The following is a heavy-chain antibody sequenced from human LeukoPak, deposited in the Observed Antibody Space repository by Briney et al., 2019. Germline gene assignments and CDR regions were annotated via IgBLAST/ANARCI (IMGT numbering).Heavy chain of an antibody. V-gene: IGHV3-7*01. CDR1: GFTFSSYW. CDR3: ARGAVNMVRGVTTYNYYYYMDV. CDR2: IKQDGSEK. D-gene: IGHD3-10*01. Sequence: GGSLRLSCAASGFTFSSYWMSWVRQAPGKGLEWVANIKQDGSEKYYVDSVKGRFTVSRDNAKNTLYLQMNSLRAEDTAVYYCARGAVNMVRGVTTYNYYYYMDVWGKGTTVTISS. J-gene: IGHJ6*03.